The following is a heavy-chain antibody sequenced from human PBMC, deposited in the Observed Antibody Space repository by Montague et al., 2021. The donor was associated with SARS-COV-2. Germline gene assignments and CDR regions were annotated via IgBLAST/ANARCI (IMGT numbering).Heavy chain of an antibody. D-gene: IGHD3-10*01. CDR2: IWYDGSNK. J-gene: IGHJ4*02. CDR3: ASPRYYYGSGSYSSLDY. V-gene: IGHV3-33*01. Sequence: SRSLSLAASGFTFSSYGMHWVRQAPGKGLEWVAVIWYDGSNKYYADSVKGRFTISRDNSKNTLYLQMNSLRAEDTAVYYCASPRYYYGSGSYSSLDYWGQGTLVTVSS. CDR1: GFTFSSYG.